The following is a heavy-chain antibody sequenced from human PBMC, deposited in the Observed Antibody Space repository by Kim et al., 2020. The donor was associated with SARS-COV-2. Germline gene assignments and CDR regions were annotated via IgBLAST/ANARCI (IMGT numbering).Heavy chain of an antibody. CDR1: GFTFNSYA. CDR3: ATGRAGVIITTAFDY. J-gene: IGHJ4*02. V-gene: IGHV3-23*01. D-gene: IGHD3-22*01. CDR2: ISGGGGSK. Sequence: GGSLRLSCAASGFTFNSYAMTWVRQAPGKGLEWVAIISGGGGSKYYADSVKGRFTISRDNSKNTLFLQIDSLRAEDTAVYYCATGRAGVIITTAFDYWGPGAPVTVSS.